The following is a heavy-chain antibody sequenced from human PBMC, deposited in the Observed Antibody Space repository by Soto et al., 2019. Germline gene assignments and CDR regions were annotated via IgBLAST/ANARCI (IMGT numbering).Heavy chain of an antibody. Sequence: GGSLRLSCAASGFTFSSYWMSWVRQAPGKGLEWVANIKQDGSEKYYVDSGKGRFTISRDNAKNSLYLQMNSLRAEDTAVYYCARRSSPDYYYYGMDVWGQGTTVTVSS. D-gene: IGHD6-13*01. CDR1: GFTFSSYW. V-gene: IGHV3-7*05. CDR2: IKQDGSEK. CDR3: ARRSSPDYYYYGMDV. J-gene: IGHJ6*02.